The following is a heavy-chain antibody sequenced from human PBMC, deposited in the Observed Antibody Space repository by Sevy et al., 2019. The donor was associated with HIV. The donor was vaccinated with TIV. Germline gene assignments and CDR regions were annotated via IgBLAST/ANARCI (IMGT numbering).Heavy chain of an antibody. CDR3: AKNHYDFWSGYYF. J-gene: IGHJ4*02. V-gene: IGHV3-30*18. CDR1: GFTFRSYG. CDR2: ISYDGSNK. D-gene: IGHD3-3*01. Sequence: GGSLRLSCAASGFTFRSYGLHWVRQAPGKGLEWVAVISYDGSNKYYADSVKGRFTISRDNSKNTLYLQMNSLRADDTAVYYCAKNHYDFWSGYYFGGQGTLVTVSS.